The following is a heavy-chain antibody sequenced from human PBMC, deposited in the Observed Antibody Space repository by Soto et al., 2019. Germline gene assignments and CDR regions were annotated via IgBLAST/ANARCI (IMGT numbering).Heavy chain of an antibody. D-gene: IGHD4-17*01. J-gene: IGHJ4*02. V-gene: IGHV3-23*01. CDR1: GFIFNNYA. Sequence: EVQLLDSGGGLAQPGGSLRVSCAASGFIFNNYAMNWVRQAPGEGLQWVAGISASGVSTYYADSVKGRFIISRDNCKNTLFLQINSLRAEDTAIYYWSKAPLRLYYFDYGGLVTMITVSS. CDR2: ISASGVST. CDR3: SKAPLRLYYFDY.